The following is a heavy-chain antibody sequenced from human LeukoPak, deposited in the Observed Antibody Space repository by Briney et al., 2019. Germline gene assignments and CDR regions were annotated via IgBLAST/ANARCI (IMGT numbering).Heavy chain of an antibody. D-gene: IGHD1-26*01. J-gene: IGHJ4*02. CDR3: ARREVGVGSTLFDY. CDR2: ISGSGSSK. CDR1: GFTFSSYE. V-gene: IGHV3-48*03. Sequence: GGSLRLSCAASGFTFSSYEMNWVRQSPGKGLEWVSYISGSGSSKYYADSVKGRFTISRDNAKNSLYLQMNSLRAEDTAVYYCARREVGVGSTLFDYWGQGTLVTVSS.